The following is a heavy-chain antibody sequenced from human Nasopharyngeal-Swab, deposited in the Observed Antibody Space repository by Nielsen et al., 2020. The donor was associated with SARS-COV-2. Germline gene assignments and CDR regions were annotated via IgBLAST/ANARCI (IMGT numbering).Heavy chain of an antibody. CDR1: GLSSSDYY. CDR3: ARVEDNFGDYIDY. J-gene: IGHJ4*02. CDR2: ISSDRSIYT. D-gene: IGHD4-17*01. Sequence: GGSLRLSCAASGLSSSDYYMSWIRQAPGKGLEWVAYISSDRSIYTFYADSVKGRFTISRDTAKNSLSLQMDSLRVEDTAVYFCARVEDNFGDYIDYWGQGTLVAVSS. V-gene: IGHV3-11*06.